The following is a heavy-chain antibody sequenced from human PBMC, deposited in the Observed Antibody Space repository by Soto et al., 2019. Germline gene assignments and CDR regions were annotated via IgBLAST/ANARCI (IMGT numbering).Heavy chain of an antibody. J-gene: IGHJ4*02. Sequence: GGSLRLSCASSGFTFSSYAMSWVRQAPGKGLEWVSAISGSGGSTYYADSVKGRFTISRDNSKNTLYLQMNSLRAEDTAVYYCASQGYDSSGYGSSYWGQGTLVTAPQ. CDR2: ISGSGGST. CDR1: GFTFSSYA. CDR3: ASQGYDSSGYGSSY. V-gene: IGHV3-23*01. D-gene: IGHD3-22*01.